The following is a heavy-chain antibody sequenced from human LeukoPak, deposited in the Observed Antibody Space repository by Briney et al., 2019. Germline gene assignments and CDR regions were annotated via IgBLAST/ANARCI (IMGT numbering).Heavy chain of an antibody. Sequence: SETLSLTCTVSGVSSSSSYWSWIRQPPGKGLEWIGYIFYTGDSNHIPSFKSRVSISLDTSKNQFSLKLSSVTAADTAVYYCARGKGYGYGLFVLDYWGQGTLVTVSS. CDR2: IFYTGDS. V-gene: IGHV4-59*12. D-gene: IGHD5-18*01. CDR3: ARGKGYGYGLFVLDY. CDR1: GVSSSSSY. J-gene: IGHJ4*02.